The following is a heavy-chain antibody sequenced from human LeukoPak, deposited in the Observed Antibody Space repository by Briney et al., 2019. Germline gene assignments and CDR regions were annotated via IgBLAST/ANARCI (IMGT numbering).Heavy chain of an antibody. V-gene: IGHV3-23*01. CDR3: ARKVAVAMDLDY. J-gene: IGHJ4*02. D-gene: IGHD5-18*01. CDR1: GFTFKSYG. Sequence: GGSLRLSCAASGFTFKSYGMIWVRQVPGKGLEWVSSITGAGSSTKYADSLNGRFTISRDNSKNTLSLQMTGLRAEDTAVYYCARKVAVAMDLDYWGQGTLVTVSS. CDR2: ITGAGSST.